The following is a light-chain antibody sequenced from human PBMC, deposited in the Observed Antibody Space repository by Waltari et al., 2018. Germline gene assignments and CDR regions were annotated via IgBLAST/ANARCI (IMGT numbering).Light chain of an antibody. CDR1: HSVSSSY. V-gene: IGKV3-20*01. CDR2: GSS. J-gene: IGKJ1*01. CDR3: QQYGDLMWT. Sequence: EIVLTHSPGPLSFSPGKSAIVSCWTSHSVSSSYLAWYQQKPGQAPRLLIYGSSTRATGIPDRFSGSGSGTDFTLTISRLEPEDSAVYYCQQYGDLMWTFGQGTKVEIK.